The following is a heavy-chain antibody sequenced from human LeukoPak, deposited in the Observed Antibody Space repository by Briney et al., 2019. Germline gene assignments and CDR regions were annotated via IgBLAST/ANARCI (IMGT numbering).Heavy chain of an antibody. CDR1: GFTFSSYS. Sequence: GGSLRLSCAASGFTFSSYSMNWVRQAPGKGLEWVSSISSSSYIYYADSVKGRFTISRDNDKNSLYLQMNSMRAEDTAVYYCTRNITGYYYGMDVWGQGTTVTVSS. CDR3: TRNITGYYYGMDV. J-gene: IGHJ6*02. V-gene: IGHV3-21*01. CDR2: ISSSSYI. D-gene: IGHD1-14*01.